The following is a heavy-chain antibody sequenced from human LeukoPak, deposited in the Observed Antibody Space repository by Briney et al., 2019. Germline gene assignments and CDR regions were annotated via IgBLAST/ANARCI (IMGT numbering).Heavy chain of an antibody. Sequence: GGSLRLSCAASGFTFSSYSMSWVRPAPGKGLEWVSVIGGSGGSTYYADSVKGRFTISRDNAKNSLYLQMNSLRAEDTAVYYCARVYWGMMTYFDYWGQGTLVTVSS. CDR3: ARVYWGMMTYFDY. V-gene: IGHV3-23*01. D-gene: IGHD3-16*01. J-gene: IGHJ4*02. CDR1: GFTFSSYS. CDR2: IGGSGGST.